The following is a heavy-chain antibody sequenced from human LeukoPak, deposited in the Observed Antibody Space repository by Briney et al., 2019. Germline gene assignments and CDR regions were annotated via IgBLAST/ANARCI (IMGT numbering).Heavy chain of an antibody. CDR1: GYTLTELS. V-gene: IGHV1-24*01. D-gene: IGHD3-10*01. CDR2: FDPEDGET. Sequence: GASVKVSCKVSGYTLTELSIHWVRQAPGKGLEWMGGFDPEDGETTYAQKFQDRVTMTEDTSTDTAYMELSSLRSEDTAVYYCATGNPHGSGTSNYYYYYMGVWGKGTTVTISS. CDR3: ATGNPHGSGTSNYYYYYMGV. J-gene: IGHJ6*03.